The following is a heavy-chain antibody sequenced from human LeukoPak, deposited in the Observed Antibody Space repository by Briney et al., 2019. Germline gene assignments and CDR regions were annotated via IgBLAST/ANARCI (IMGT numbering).Heavy chain of an antibody. V-gene: IGHV3-23*01. CDR2: ISGSGGST. J-gene: IGHJ4*02. Sequence: GGSLRLSCAASGFTFSSYAMSWVRQAPGKGLEWVSAISGSGGSTYYADSVKGRFTISRDNAKNSLYLQMNSLRAEDTAVYYCAKIALLWPTYNDYWGQGTLVTVSS. CDR3: AKIALLWPTYNDY. CDR1: GFTFSSYA. D-gene: IGHD2-15*01.